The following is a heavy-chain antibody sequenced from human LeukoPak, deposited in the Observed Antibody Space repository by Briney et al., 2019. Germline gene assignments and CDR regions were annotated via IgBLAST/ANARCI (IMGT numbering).Heavy chain of an antibody. J-gene: IGHJ4*02. V-gene: IGHV1-18*01. CDR2: ISAYNGNT. D-gene: IGHD2-2*01. CDR3: ARGPKGYCSSTSCYDFDY. Sequence: GASVKVSCKASGYTFTSYGISWVRQAPGQGLEGMGWISAYNGNTNYAQKLQGRVTMTTDTSTSTAYMELRSLRSDDTAGYYCARGPKGYCSSTSCYDFDYWGQGTLVTVSS. CDR1: GYTFTSYG.